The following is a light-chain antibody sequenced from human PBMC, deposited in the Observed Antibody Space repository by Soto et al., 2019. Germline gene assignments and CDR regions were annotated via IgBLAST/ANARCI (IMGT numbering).Light chain of an antibody. Sequence: VLTQSPASLSLSPGERATLSCRAGQSVSDYLAWYQQKPGQPPRLLFFDASNRATGVPARFSAGGSGTDFTLTISRLEPEDFGVYYCQQYESSLTFGGGTKVDIK. CDR2: DAS. CDR3: QQYESSLT. CDR1: QSVSDY. J-gene: IGKJ4*01. V-gene: IGKV3-11*01.